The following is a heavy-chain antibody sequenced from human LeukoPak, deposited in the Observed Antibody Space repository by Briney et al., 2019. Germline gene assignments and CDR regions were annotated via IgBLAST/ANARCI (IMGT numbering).Heavy chain of an antibody. V-gene: IGHV4-59*02. D-gene: IGHD3-10*01. Sequence: PSEALSLTCSVSGASVSSDYWNWIRQSPGRGLEWIGYTHYRGDINYNPSLKSRLTMSVDASGNQVSLKLSSVTAADAAVYYCGRNLGSGSDHWGQGTLATVSS. CDR3: GRNLGSGSDH. CDR2: THYRGDI. J-gene: IGHJ4*02. CDR1: GASVSSDY.